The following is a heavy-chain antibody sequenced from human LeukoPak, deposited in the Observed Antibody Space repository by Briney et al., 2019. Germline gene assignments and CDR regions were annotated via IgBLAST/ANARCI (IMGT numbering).Heavy chain of an antibody. CDR1: GGSISSSSYY. V-gene: IGHV4-39*07. CDR2: IYHSGST. Sequence: SETLSLTCTVSGGSISSSSYYWGWVRQPPGKGLEWIGSIYHSGSTYYNPSLKSRVTISVDTSKNQFSLKLSSVTAADTAVYYCARDPTDYYGSGREYYFDYWGQGTLVTVSS. D-gene: IGHD3-10*01. J-gene: IGHJ4*02. CDR3: ARDPTDYYGSGREYYFDY.